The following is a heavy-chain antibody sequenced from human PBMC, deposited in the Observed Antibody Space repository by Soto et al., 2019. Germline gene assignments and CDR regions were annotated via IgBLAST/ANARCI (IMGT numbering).Heavy chain of an antibody. CDR3: ARDLVEMATITYYYYYGMDV. D-gene: IGHD5-12*01. CDR1: GGTFSSYA. J-gene: IGHJ6*02. CDR2: VIPIFGTA. Sequence: SVKVSCKASGGTFSSYAISWVRQAPGQGLEWMGGVIPIFGTANYAQKFQGRVTITADKSTSTAYMELSSLRSEDTAVYYCARDLVEMATITYYYYYGMDVWGQGTTVTVSS. V-gene: IGHV1-69*06.